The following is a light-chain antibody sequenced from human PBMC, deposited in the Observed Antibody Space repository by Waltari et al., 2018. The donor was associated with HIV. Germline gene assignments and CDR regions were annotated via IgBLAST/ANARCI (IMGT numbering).Light chain of an antibody. CDR2: EAS. J-gene: IGKJ2*01. Sequence: ILMTQSPDALSVTPGQSASMFCKSSQSLLHTTGKTYLYWYLKRPGQPPQLLIYEASYRFSGVSERFSGSGSGTNFTLRISRVEAEDVGIYYCMQSIQVLGTFGQGTKLEI. V-gene: IGKV2D-29*01. CDR3: MQSIQVLGT. CDR1: QSLLHTTGKTY.